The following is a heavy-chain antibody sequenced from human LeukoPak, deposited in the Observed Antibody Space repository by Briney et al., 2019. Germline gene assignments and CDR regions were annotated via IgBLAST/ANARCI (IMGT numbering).Heavy chain of an antibody. J-gene: IGHJ6*03. V-gene: IGHV3-23*01. CDR2: ISGSGGST. Sequence: GGSLRLSCAASGFTFSSYAMSWVRQAPGKGLEWVSAISGSGGSTYYADSVKGRFTISRDNSKNTLYLQMNSLRAEDTAVYYCAKPLGHCSGGSCYSASYYYYMDVWGKGTTVTVSS. CDR3: AKPLGHCSGGSCYSASYYYYMDV. CDR1: GFTFSSYA. D-gene: IGHD2-15*01.